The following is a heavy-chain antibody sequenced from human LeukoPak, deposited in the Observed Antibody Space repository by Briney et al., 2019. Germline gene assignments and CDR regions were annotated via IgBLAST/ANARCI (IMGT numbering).Heavy chain of an antibody. Sequence: ASVKVSCKASGYTFTSYDINWVRQDTGQGLEWMGWMNPNSGNTGYAQKFQGRVTMTRNTSISTAYMELSSLRSEDTAVYYCGRRKNSGYDFDYWGQGTLVTVSS. D-gene: IGHD5-12*01. J-gene: IGHJ4*02. CDR3: GRRKNSGYDFDY. CDR2: MNPNSGNT. V-gene: IGHV1-8*01. CDR1: GYTFTSYD.